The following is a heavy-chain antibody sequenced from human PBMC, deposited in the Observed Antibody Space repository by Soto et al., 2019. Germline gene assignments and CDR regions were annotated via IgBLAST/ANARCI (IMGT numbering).Heavy chain of an antibody. J-gene: IGHJ5*02. Sequence: EVQLVESGGGLVQPGGSLRLSCAASGFTFSSYWMSWVRQAPGKGLEWVANIKQDGSEKYYVDSVKGRFTISRDNAKNSLYLQMNSLRAEDTAVYYCARSQTSHYYDSSGYSWFDPWGQGTLVTVSS. CDR3: ARSQTSHYYDSSGYSWFDP. CDR1: GFTFSSYW. V-gene: IGHV3-7*03. D-gene: IGHD3-22*01. CDR2: IKQDGSEK.